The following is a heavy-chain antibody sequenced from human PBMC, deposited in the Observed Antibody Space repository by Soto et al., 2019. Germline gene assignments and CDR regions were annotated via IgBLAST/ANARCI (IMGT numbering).Heavy chain of an antibody. Sequence: QVQLVESGGGVVQPGRSLRLSCAASGFTFSGYGMHWVRQAPGKGLEWVAVILRDGSNKYYADSVKGRFTISRDNSKNTLYLQMNSLRGEDTAVYYCAKDLANWGQGTLVTVSS. V-gene: IGHV3-30*18. CDR1: GFTFSGYG. CDR3: AKDLAN. CDR2: ILRDGSNK. J-gene: IGHJ4*02.